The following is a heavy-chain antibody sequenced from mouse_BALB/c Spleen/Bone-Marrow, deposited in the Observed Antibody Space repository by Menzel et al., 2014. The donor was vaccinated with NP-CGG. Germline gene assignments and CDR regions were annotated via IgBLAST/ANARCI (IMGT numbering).Heavy chain of an antibody. V-gene: IGHV2-9*02. CDR2: IWAGGST. D-gene: IGHD1-1*01. Sequence: VMLVESGPGLVAPSQSLSITCTVSGFSLXSYGVHWVRQPPGKVLEWLGVIWAGGSTNYNSALMSRLSISKDNSKSQVFLKMNSLQTDDTAMYYCARGSYYEGAMDYWGQGTSVTVSP. CDR3: ARGSYYEGAMDY. J-gene: IGHJ4*01. CDR1: GFSLXSYG.